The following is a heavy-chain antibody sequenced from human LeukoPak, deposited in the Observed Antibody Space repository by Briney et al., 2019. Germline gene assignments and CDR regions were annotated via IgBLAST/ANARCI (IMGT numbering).Heavy chain of an antibody. CDR2: IETTGST. J-gene: IGHJ4*02. D-gene: IGHD1-26*01. CDR3: ARHSDGGIYDLFDF. Sequence: SETLSLTCAVSGGSMISYYLSWVRKSAGARLEWIGRIETTGSTNYNPSLKSRVTMSVDTSKNQFSLRLSSVTATDTAVYYCARHSDGGIYDLFDFWRQGTLVTVSS. V-gene: IGHV4-4*07. CDR1: GGSMISYY.